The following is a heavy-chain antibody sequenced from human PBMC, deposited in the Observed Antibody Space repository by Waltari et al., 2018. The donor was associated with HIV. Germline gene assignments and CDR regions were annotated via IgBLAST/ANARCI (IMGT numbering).Heavy chain of an antibody. CDR2: MNPYCGNT. D-gene: IGHD3-9*01. Sequence: QVQLVQSGAEVKTPGASVKVSCTASGYTFTSYDINWVRQATGPGLEWMGGMNPYCGNTGYAQKFQGRVSMTRNASIPTAYMGLSSLRAEDTAVYFCARGIPAGRYETLTGQDYWGQGTLVTVSA. CDR3: ARGIPAGRYETLTGQDY. J-gene: IGHJ4*02. V-gene: IGHV1-8*01. CDR1: GYTFTSYD.